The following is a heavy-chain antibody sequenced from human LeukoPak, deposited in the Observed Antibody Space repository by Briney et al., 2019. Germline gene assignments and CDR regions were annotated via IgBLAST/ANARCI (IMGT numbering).Heavy chain of an antibody. J-gene: IGHJ4*02. D-gene: IGHD3-16*01. Sequence: SVKVSCKASGGTFSSYAISWVRQAPGQGLEWMGGIIPIFGTANYAQKFQGRYTITAAESTSTAYMELSSLRSEDTAVYYCARADYMITFGGVNYWGQGTLVTVSS. V-gene: IGHV1-69*13. CDR3: ARADYMITFGGVNY. CDR2: IIPIFGTA. CDR1: GGTFSSYA.